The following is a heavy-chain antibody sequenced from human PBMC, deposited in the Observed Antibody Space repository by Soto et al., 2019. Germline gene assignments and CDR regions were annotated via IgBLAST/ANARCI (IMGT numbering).Heavy chain of an antibody. D-gene: IGHD5-12*01. J-gene: IGHJ4*02. CDR1: GSTFSSYE. CDR2: ISEAGGTI. CDR3: ARNIGGYEVY. V-gene: IGHV3-48*03. Sequence: PGGSLRLSCVASGSTFSSYELNWVRQAPGKGLEWVSYISEAGGTIHYADSVKGRFTISRDNAKNSLYLQMNSLRAEDTAVYYCARNIGGYEVYWGQGTLVTVSS.